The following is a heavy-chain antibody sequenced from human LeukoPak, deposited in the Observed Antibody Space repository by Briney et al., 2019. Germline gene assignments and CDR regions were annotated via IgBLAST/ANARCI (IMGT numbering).Heavy chain of an antibody. D-gene: IGHD5-24*01. CDR2: IRFTGSYI. V-gene: IGHV3-21*01. J-gene: IGHJ4*02. CDR1: GFTFSSYS. CDR3: ARAGPRRDGYNSDY. Sequence: AGGSLRLSCAASGFTFSSYSMNWVRQAPGRGLEWVSSIRFTGSYIYYADSVKGRFTISRDDAKNLLSLQMISLRVEDTAVYCARAGPRRDGYNSDYWGQGTLVTVSS.